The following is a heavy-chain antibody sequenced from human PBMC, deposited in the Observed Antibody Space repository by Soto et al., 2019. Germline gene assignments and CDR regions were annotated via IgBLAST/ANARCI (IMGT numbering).Heavy chain of an antibody. J-gene: IGHJ4*02. V-gene: IGHV3-23*01. CDR1: GFTFSRYA. Sequence: EVQLFESGGGLVQPGGSLRISCAASGFTFSRYAMSWVRQGPGKGLEWVSAISGSGGSTYYADSVKGRFTISRDNSKNTLYLQMNSLRAEDTAVYYCAKGRSGYCSGGSCYVDYWGQGTLVTVSS. CDR3: AKGRSGYCSGGSCYVDY. D-gene: IGHD2-15*01. CDR2: ISGSGGST.